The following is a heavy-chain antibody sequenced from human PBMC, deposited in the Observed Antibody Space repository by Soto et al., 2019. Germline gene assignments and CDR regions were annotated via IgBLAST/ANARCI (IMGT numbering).Heavy chain of an antibody. J-gene: IGHJ6*02. CDR2: IIPIFGTA. Sequence: SVKVSCKASGGTFSSYAISWVRQAPGQGLEWMGGIIPIFGTANYAQKFQGRVTITADESTSTTYMELSGLRSEDTAVYYCARGDIVVVTAIHGYYYYGMDVWGQGTTVTVSS. CDR3: ARGDIVVVTAIHGYYYYGMDV. D-gene: IGHD2-21*02. CDR1: GGTFSSYA. V-gene: IGHV1-69*13.